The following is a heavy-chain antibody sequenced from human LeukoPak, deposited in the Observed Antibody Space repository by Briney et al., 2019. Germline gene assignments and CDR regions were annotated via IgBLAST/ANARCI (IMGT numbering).Heavy chain of an antibody. CDR3: ARDRGVDYCSGGSCSHYYYYMDV. J-gene: IGHJ6*03. CDR1: GYTFTNYG. Sequence: GASVKVSCKASGYTFTNYGIHWVRQAPGQGLEWMGWISAYNGNTNSAQKLQGRVTMTTDTSTSTAYMELSRLRSDDTAVYYCARDRGVDYCSGGSCSHYYYYMDVWGKGTTVTISS. CDR2: ISAYNGNT. V-gene: IGHV1-18*01. D-gene: IGHD2-15*01.